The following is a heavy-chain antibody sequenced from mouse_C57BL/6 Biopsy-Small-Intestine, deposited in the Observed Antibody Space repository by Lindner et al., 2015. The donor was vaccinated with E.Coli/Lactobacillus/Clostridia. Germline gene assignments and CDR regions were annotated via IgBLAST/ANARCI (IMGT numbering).Heavy chain of an antibody. CDR1: GYTFTDYY. CDR2: INPYNGGT. Sequence: VQLQESGPVLVKPGASVKMSCKASGYTFTDYYMNWVKESHGKSLEWIGVINPYNGGTSYNQKFKGKATSTVDKSSSTAYMELNSLTSEDSAVYYCASPPYGYDGAWFAYWGQGTLVTVSA. CDR3: ASPPYGYDGAWFAY. D-gene: IGHD2-2*01. V-gene: IGHV1-19*01. J-gene: IGHJ3*01.